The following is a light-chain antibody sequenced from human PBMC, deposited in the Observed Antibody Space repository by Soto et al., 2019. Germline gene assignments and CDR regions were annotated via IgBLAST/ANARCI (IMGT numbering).Light chain of an antibody. CDR1: QSIGNY. J-gene: IGKJ1*01. CDR2: ATS. Sequence: EFVLTQSPATLSLSPGEGATLSCRASQSIGNYLAWYQQKPGQAPRLLIYATSNRATGIPDRFNGSGSGTDFTLTISRLEPEDFAVYYCQQYGSSGTFGQGTKVDIK. V-gene: IGKV3-20*01. CDR3: QQYGSSGT.